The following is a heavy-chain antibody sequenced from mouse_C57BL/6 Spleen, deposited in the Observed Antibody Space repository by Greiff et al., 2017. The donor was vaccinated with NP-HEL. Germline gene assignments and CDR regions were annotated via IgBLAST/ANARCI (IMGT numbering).Heavy chain of an antibody. CDR1: GYTFTSYW. Sequence: VQLQQPGAELVMPGASVKLSCKASGYTFTSYWMHWVKQRPGQGLEWIGEIDPSDSYTNYNQKFKGKSTLTVDKSSSTAYMQLSSLTSEDSAVYYCARSGGSNYGYFDVWGTGTTVTVSS. CDR2: IDPSDSYT. D-gene: IGHD1-1*01. J-gene: IGHJ1*03. V-gene: IGHV1-69*01. CDR3: ARSGGSNYGYFDV.